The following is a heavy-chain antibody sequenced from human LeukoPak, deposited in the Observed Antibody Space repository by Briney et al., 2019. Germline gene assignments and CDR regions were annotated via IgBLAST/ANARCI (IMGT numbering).Heavy chain of an antibody. CDR3: AREGDYGDYSKSFYYMDV. Sequence: SETLSLTCTVSGGYIGSYYWSWIRQSAGTGLEWIWRIHTSENTDYNPSLKSRVTMSVDMSTSQFSLRLTSVTAADTAVYYCAREGDYGDYSKSFYYMDVWGKGTTVTVSS. V-gene: IGHV4-4*07. J-gene: IGHJ6*03. D-gene: IGHD4-17*01. CDR1: GGYIGSYY. CDR2: IHTSENT.